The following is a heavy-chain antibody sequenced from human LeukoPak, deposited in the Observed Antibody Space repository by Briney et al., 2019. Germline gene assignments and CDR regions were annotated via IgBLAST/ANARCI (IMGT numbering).Heavy chain of an antibody. D-gene: IGHD3-22*01. J-gene: IGHJ3*02. CDR3: ARVTRPYYDSRGYYLTDLAFDI. Sequence: GRSLRLSCAASGFTFSSYAMHWVRQAPGKGLEWVAVISYDGSNKYYADSVKGRFTISRDNSKNTLYLQMNSLRAEDTAVYYCARVTRPYYDSRGYYLTDLAFDIWGQGTMVTVSS. CDR2: ISYDGSNK. V-gene: IGHV3-30-3*01. CDR1: GFTFSSYA.